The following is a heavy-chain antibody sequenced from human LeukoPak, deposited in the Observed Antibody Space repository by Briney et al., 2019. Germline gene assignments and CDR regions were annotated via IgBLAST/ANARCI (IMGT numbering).Heavy chain of an antibody. V-gene: IGHV1-3*01. CDR1: GYTFTNYA. CDR3: ARGIWSRTVSSYYLDN. J-gene: IGHJ4*02. Sequence: ASVKVSCKASGYTFTNYAMQWVRQAPGQRLEWMGWINAGNGNTRYSQRFQGRVTITRDTSASTVYMEVTSLRSEDTAVYYCARGIWSRTVSSYYLDNSGQGTLVTPSP. D-gene: IGHD2-15*01. CDR2: INAGNGNT.